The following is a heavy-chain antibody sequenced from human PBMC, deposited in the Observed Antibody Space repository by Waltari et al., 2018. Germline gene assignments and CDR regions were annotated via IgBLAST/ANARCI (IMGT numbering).Heavy chain of an antibody. D-gene: IGHD1-26*01. CDR1: GGSISGYY. J-gene: IGHJ5*02. CDR2: VYTSGRT. CDR3: AREIDRGPGRWFDP. V-gene: IGHV4-4*07. Sequence: QVQLQESGPGLVKPSETLSLTCTVSGGSISGYYWNWIRQPAGKGLEWIGRVYTSGRTNYKPSLKSRVPWSVDTSKNQFSLKLSSVTAADTAVYFCAREIDRGPGRWFDPWGQGTLVTVSS.